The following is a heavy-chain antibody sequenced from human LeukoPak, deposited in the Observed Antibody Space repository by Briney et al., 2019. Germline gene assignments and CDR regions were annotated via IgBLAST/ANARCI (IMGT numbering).Heavy chain of an antibody. V-gene: IGHV3-21*01. CDR1: GFTFSSYS. J-gene: IGHJ6*02. CDR3: ARDIPKGPYGDYYYGMDV. D-gene: IGHD4-17*01. Sequence: GGSLRLSCAASGFTFSSYSMNWVRQAPGKGLEWVSSISSSSSYIYYADSVKGRFTISRDNAKNSLYLQMNSLRAEDTAVYYCARDIPKGPYGDYYYGMDVWGQGTTVTVSS. CDR2: ISSSSSYI.